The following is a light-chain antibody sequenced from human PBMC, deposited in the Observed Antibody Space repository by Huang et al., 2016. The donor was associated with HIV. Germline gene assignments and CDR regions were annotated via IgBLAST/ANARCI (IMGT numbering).Light chain of an antibody. J-gene: IGKJ2*01. CDR1: QSLLHINGYDY. CDR3: MQSLQIPYT. CDR2: LGS. Sequence: DIVMTQFQLSLPVTPGEAASISCRSNQSLLHINGYDYLDWYVQKTGQSPQLLIHLGSTRASGVSDRFSGTGSRTDFTLKISRMEAEDVGIYYCMQSLQIPYTFGQGTKVEIK. V-gene: IGKV2-28*01.